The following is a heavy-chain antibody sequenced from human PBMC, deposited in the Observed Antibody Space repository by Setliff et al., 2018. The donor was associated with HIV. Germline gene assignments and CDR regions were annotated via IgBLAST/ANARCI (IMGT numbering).Heavy chain of an antibody. CDR1: GGSISGSSYY. D-gene: IGHD3-10*01. J-gene: IGHJ3*01. Sequence: PSETLSLTCTVSGGSISGSSYYWGWIRQPPGKGLEWIGYIYYSGSAYYNPSLKSRVTMSVDASKNQLSLKLRSVTAADTAVYYCARARITMIGGRLEPYAFDRWGQGTKVTVSS. CDR2: IYYSGSA. CDR3: ARARITMIGGRLEPYAFDR. V-gene: IGHV4-39*07.